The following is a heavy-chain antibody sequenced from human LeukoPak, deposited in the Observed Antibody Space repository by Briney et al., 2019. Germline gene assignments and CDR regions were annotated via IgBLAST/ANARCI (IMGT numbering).Heavy chain of an antibody. CDR3: AKRVAASSSWPLDY. CDR1: EFSVGSNY. J-gene: IGHJ4*02. CDR2: IYSGGST. Sequence: GGSLRLSCAASEFSVGSNYMTWVRQAPGKGLEWVSLIYSGGSTYYADSVKGRFTISRDNSKDTLYLQMNSLRAEDTAAYYCAKRVAASSSWPLDYWGQGTLVTVSS. V-gene: IGHV3-66*04. D-gene: IGHD6-13*01.